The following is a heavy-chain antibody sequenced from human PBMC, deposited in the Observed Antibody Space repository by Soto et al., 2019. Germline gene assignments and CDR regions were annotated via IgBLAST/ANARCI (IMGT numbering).Heavy chain of an antibody. CDR1: GYSFTNYW. CDR2: IYPGDSDT. J-gene: IGHJ6*02. CDR3: ARHSKGQYYYGMDV. V-gene: IGHV5-51*01. Sequence: GESLKISCKGSGYSFTNYWIGWVRLMPGKGLEWMGIIYPGDSDTRYSPSFQGQVTISADKSFSIAYLQWSSLKASDTGMYYCARHSKGQYYYGMDVWGQGTTVTVSS.